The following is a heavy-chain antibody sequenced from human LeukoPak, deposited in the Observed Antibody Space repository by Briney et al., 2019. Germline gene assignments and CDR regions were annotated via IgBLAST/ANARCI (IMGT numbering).Heavy chain of an antibody. CDR1: GFTVRSNY. J-gene: IGHJ3*02. V-gene: IGHV3-53*01. CDR2: THSDGST. D-gene: IGHD3-16*01. CDR3: ATGKNGIGAAFHI. Sequence: GGSLRLSCAASGFTVRSNYMGWVRQAPGKGLEWISLTHSDGSTYYADSVQGRFIISRDNSETSLYLQMNTLRADDTAVYYCATGKNGIGAAFHIWGQGTMVTVSS.